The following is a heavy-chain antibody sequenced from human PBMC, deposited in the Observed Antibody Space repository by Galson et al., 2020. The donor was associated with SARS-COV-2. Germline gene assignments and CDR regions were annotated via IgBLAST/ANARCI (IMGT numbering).Heavy chain of an antibody. Sequence: SETLSLTCAVSGYSISSGYYWGWIRQPPGKGLEWIGSIYHSGSTYYNPSLKSRVTISVDTSKNQFSLKLSSVTAADTAVYYCARLYCSGGSCYSLLYAFDIWGQGTMVTVSS. CDR1: GYSISSGYY. D-gene: IGHD2-15*01. CDR3: ARLYCSGGSCYSLLYAFDI. J-gene: IGHJ3*02. V-gene: IGHV4-38-2*01. CDR2: IYHSGST.